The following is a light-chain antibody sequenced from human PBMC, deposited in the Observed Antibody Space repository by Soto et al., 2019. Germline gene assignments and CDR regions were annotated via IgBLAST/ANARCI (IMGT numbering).Light chain of an antibody. CDR2: ATS. CDR1: QSVTSTY. J-gene: IGKJ1*01. V-gene: IGKV3-20*01. Sequence: TQSPGTLSLSPGERATLSCRAVQSVTSTYMAWYQQKPDQAPRLLIYATSFRATGIPDRFRGSGSGTDFTLTISSLEPEDSAVYYCQDSSTSPWPFGQGTKVEIK. CDR3: QDSSTSPWP.